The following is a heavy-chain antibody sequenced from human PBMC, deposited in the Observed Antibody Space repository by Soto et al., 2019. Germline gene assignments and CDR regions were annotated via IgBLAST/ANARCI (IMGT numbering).Heavy chain of an antibody. CDR3: ARDVIVGATKGFDY. V-gene: IGHV1-18*01. D-gene: IGHD1-26*01. CDR2: ISAYNGNT. Sequence: ASVKVSCKASGYTFTSYDINWVRQATGQGLEWMGWISAYNGNTNYAQKLQGRVTMTTDTSTSTAYMELRSLRSDDTAVYYCARDVIVGATKGFDYWGQGTLVTVSS. J-gene: IGHJ4*02. CDR1: GYTFTSYD.